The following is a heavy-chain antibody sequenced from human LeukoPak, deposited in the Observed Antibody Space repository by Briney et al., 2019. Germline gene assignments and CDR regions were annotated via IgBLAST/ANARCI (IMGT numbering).Heavy chain of an antibody. CDR1: GFTFSSYA. J-gene: IGHJ4*02. D-gene: IGHD2-15*01. V-gene: IGHV3-23*01. CDR3: AKGSTPRDPPLFDR. Sequence: GGSLRLSCVVSGFTFSSYAMNWVRQAPGKGLEWVSAISGSGANTYYVDSVKGRFTISRDNSKNTLYLQMNSLRAEDTAVYYCAKGSTPRDPPLFDRWGQGTLVTVSS. CDR2: ISGSGANT.